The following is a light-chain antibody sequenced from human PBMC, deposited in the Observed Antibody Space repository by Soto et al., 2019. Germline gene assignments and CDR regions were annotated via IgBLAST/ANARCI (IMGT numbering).Light chain of an antibody. J-gene: IGKJ1*01. V-gene: IGKV3-20*01. Sequence: EIVMTQSPATLSVSPGERATLSCRASQSVSSSYLAWYQQKPGQAPRLLIYGASSGATGIPDRFSGSGSGTDFTLTISRLEPEDFAVYYCQQYGSSLWTFGQGTKVDIK. CDR1: QSVSSSY. CDR3: QQYGSSLWT. CDR2: GAS.